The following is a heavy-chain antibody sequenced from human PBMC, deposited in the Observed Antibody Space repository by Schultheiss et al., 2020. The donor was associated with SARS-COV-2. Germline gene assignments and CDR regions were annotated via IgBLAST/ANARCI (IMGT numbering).Heavy chain of an antibody. CDR1: GGSISSGDYY. D-gene: IGHD6-19*01. CDR3: ARRGGSGWHFDY. J-gene: IGHJ4*02. Sequence: SETLSLTCTVSGGSISSGDYYWSWIRQPPGKGLEWIGEINHSGSTNYNPSLKSRVTISVDTSKNQFSLKLSSVTAADTAVYYCARRGGSGWHFDYWGQGTLVTVSS. CDR2: INHSGST. V-gene: IGHV4-39*07.